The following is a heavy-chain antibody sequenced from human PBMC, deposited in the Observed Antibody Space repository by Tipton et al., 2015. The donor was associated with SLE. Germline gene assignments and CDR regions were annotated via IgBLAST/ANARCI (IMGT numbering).Heavy chain of an antibody. J-gene: IGHJ3*02. Sequence: QSGAEVKKPGASVKVSCKASGYTFTGHYIHWVRQAPGQGLEWMGWINPNPNSGGTNYAEKFQGRVTMTRDTSISTAYMELSRLRSDDTALYYCARDREYNYGYSDAFDIWGQGTMVTVSS. CDR3: ARDREYNYGYSDAFDI. V-gene: IGHV1-2*02. CDR2: INPNPNSGGT. D-gene: IGHD5-18*01. CDR1: GYTFTGHY.